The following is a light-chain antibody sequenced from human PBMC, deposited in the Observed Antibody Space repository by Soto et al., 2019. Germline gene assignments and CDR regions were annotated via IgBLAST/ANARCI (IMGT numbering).Light chain of an antibody. CDR2: AAS. CDR3: QQSYSTPHT. Sequence: IVMTQSPDSLAVSLGERATINCKSSQNVLYSSNNKNYLAWYQHKPEKAPNLLIYAASSLQSGVPSRFSGSGSGTDFTLTINSLQPEDFATYYCQQSYSTPHTFGQATLPEIK. CDR1: QNVLYSSNNKNY. J-gene: IGKJ5*01. V-gene: IGKV4-1*01.